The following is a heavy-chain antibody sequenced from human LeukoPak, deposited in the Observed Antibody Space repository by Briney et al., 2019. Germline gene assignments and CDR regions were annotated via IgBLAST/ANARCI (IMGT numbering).Heavy chain of an antibody. CDR1: GCSISSYY. D-gene: IGHD2-8*01. V-gene: IGHV4-59*12. CDR3: ARRYCTDGVCYLVS. Sequence: SETLSLTCTVSGCSISSYYWSWIRQPPGKGLEWIGYIYFTGSTNYNPSLKSRVTMSVDTSNNQFSLKLSSVTAADTAVYYCARRYCTDGVCYLVSWGQGTLVTVSS. CDR2: IYFTGST. J-gene: IGHJ5*02.